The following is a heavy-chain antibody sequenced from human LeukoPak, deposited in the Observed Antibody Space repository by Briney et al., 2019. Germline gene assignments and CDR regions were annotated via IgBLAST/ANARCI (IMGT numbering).Heavy chain of an antibody. CDR3: VRVAWLDYHGMDV. Sequence: GGSLRLSCAASGVTFRTYDFHWVRHGEGIGGEGGSGIGTAGDTYYAASVKGRFTISRENAKNSLYLQMNSLRAGDTALYYCVRVAWLDYHGMDVWGQGTTVTVSS. CDR1: GVTFRTYD. V-gene: IGHV3-13*01. D-gene: IGHD5-12*01. J-gene: IGHJ6*02. CDR2: IGTAGDT.